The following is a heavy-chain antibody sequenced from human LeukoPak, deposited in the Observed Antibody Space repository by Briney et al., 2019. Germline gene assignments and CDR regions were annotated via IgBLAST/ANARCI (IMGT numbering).Heavy chain of an antibody. CDR3: AKGKDAYAYGGVDF. CDR2: ISGGGGKT. CDR1: GFTFSTYG. J-gene: IGHJ4*02. Sequence: GGSLRLSCAVSGFTFSTYGMSWVRQSPGKGLEWVSGISGGGGKTSYADSVRGRFTISRENSNNILLLQMNSLRVEDTAIYYCAKGKDAYAYGGVDFWGQGTLVTVSS. V-gene: IGHV3-23*01. D-gene: IGHD3-16*01.